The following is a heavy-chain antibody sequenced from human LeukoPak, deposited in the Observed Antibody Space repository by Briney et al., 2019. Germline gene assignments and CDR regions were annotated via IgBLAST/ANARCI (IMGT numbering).Heavy chain of an antibody. Sequence: SETLSLACTVSGGSISSGDYYWSWIRQPPGKGLEWIGYIYYSGSTYYNPSLKSRVTISVDTSKNQFSLKVSSVTAADTAVYYCARYGSGITGFDYWGQGTLVTVSS. J-gene: IGHJ4*02. CDR1: GGSISSGDYY. CDR3: ARYGSGITGFDY. CDR2: IYYSGST. D-gene: IGHD3-10*01. V-gene: IGHV4-30-4*01.